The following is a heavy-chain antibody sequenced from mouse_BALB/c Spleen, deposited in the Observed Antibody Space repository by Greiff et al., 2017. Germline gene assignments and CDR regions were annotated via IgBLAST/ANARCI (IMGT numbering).Heavy chain of an antibody. CDR1: GFTFSSYY. CDR2: INSNGGST. Sequence: DVMLVESGGGLVKLGGSLKLSCAASGFTFSSYYMSWVRQTPEKRLELVAAINSNGGSTYYPDTVKGRFTISRDNAKNTLYLQMSSLKSEDTALYYCARQYYGNYVWYFDVWGAGTTVTVSS. CDR3: ARQYYGNYVWYFDV. D-gene: IGHD2-1*01. J-gene: IGHJ1*01. V-gene: IGHV5-6-2*01.